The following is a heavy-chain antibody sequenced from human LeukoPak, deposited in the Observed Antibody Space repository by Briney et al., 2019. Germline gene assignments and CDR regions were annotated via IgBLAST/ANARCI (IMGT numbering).Heavy chain of an antibody. CDR2: FDPEDGET. CDR1: GYTLTELS. J-gene: IGHJ6*02. Sequence: ASVKVSCKVSGYTLTELSMHWVRQAPGKGLEWMGGFDPEDGETIYAQKFRGRVTMTEDTSTDTAYMELSSLRSEDTAVYYCATVGMYCSSTSCYRPVYYYGMDVWGQGTTVTVSS. CDR3: ATVGMYCSSTSCYRPVYYYGMDV. V-gene: IGHV1-24*01. D-gene: IGHD2-2*02.